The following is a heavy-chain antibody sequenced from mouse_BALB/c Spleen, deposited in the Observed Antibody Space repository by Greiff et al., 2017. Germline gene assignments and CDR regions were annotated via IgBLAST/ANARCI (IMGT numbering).Heavy chain of an antibody. CDR1: GFTFSSFG. J-gene: IGHJ4*01. Sequence: EVQRVESGGGLVQPGGSRKLSCAASGFTFSSFGMHWVRQAPEKGLEWVAYISSGSSTIYYADTVKGRFTISRDNPKNTLFLQMTSLRSEDTAMYYCARKYGNYFYAMDYWGQGTSVTVSS. V-gene: IGHV5-17*02. CDR3: ARKYGNYFYAMDY. CDR2: ISSGSSTI. D-gene: IGHD2-10*02.